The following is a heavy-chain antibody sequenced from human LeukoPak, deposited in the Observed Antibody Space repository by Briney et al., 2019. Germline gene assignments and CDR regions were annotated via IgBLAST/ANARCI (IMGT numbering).Heavy chain of an antibody. CDR2: LRGNGET. CDR3: AKASWVSSTDAVR. Sequence: GGSLRLSCAASGLSFSSFAMSWVRQGPARGLEWVSSLRGNGETFYADSVKGRFTLSSDSSRNTVYFQPTNLRVEDTAIYYCAKASWVSSTDAVRWGQGALVTVSS. D-gene: IGHD3-16*01. V-gene: IGHV3-23*01. CDR1: GLSFSSFA. J-gene: IGHJ4*02.